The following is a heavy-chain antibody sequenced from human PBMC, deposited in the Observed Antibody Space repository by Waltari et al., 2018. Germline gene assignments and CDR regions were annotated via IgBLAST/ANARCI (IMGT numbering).Heavy chain of an antibody. Sequence: QVQLQESGPGLVKPSETLSLTCTVSGGSISSYYWSWIRPPPGKGLEWIGYIYYSGSTNYNPSLKSRVTISVDTSKNQFSLKLSSVTAADTAVYYCARQGGGYDPYYYYYMDVWGKGTTVTVSS. CDR2: IYYSGST. CDR3: ARQGGGYDPYYYYYMDV. V-gene: IGHV4-59*01. D-gene: IGHD5-12*01. J-gene: IGHJ6*03. CDR1: GGSISSYY.